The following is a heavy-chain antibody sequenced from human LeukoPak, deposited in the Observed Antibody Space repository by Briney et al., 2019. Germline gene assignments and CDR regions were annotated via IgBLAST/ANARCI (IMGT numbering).Heavy chain of an antibody. J-gene: IGHJ6*03. V-gene: IGHV1-2*02. Sequence: ASVKVSCNASGYTFTGYYMHWVRQAPGQGLEWMGWINPNSGGTNYAQKFQGRVTMTRDTSISTAYMELSRLRSDDTAVYYCARVGSPGAYYYYYYMDVWGKGTTVTVSS. CDR2: INPNSGGT. D-gene: IGHD2-15*01. CDR3: ARVGSPGAYYYYYYMDV. CDR1: GYTFTGYY.